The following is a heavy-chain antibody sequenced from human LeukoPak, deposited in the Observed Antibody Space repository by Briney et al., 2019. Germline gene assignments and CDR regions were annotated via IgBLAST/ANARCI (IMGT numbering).Heavy chain of an antibody. CDR1: GFTFSSYS. CDR2: ISSSSSTI. J-gene: IGHJ6*02. V-gene: IGHV3-48*02. D-gene: IGHD4-17*01. Sequence: GSLRLSCAASGFTFSSYSMNWVRQAPGKGLEWVSYISSSSSTIYYADSVKGRFTISRDNAKNSLYLQMNSLRDEDTAVYYCASQNDYGDYYYYGMDVWGQGTTVTVSS. CDR3: ASQNDYGDYYYYGMDV.